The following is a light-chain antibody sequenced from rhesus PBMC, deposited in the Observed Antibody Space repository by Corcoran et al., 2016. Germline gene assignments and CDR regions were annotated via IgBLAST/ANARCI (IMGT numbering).Light chain of an antibody. CDR2: DAT. CDR3: QQYKSYPWT. CDR1: QGISSY. Sequence: DIQMTQSPSSLSASVGDTVTITCRASQGISSYLNWFQQKPGKAPKLLIYDATTLQMGVPSRFSGRGSGTDFTLTISSLQPEDFATYYGQQYKSYPWTFGQGTKVEIK. J-gene: IGKJ1*01. V-gene: IGKV1-28*02.